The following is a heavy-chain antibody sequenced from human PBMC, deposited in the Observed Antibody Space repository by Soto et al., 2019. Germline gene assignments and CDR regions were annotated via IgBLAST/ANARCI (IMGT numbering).Heavy chain of an antibody. Sequence: GGSLRLSCAASGFTFSNYDMNWVRQAPGKGLEWVSSISSSSYIYYADSVKGRFTISRDNAKNSLYLQMNSLRAEDTAVYYCARPLWRDDYNWGYFDLWGRGTLVTVSS. CDR3: ARPLWRDDYNWGYFDL. J-gene: IGHJ2*01. D-gene: IGHD4-4*01. V-gene: IGHV3-21*01. CDR1: GFTFSNYD. CDR2: ISSSSYI.